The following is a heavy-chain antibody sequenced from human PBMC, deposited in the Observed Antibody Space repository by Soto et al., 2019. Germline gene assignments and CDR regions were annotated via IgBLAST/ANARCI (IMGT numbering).Heavy chain of an antibody. J-gene: IGHJ6*02. V-gene: IGHV1-2*04. CDR3: VRDGPLCSGGSCYSGGMDV. D-gene: IGHD2-15*01. CDR1: GYTFTGYY. Sequence: QVQLVQSGAEVKKPGASVKVSCKASGYTFTGYYMHWVRQAPGQGLEWMGWINPNSGGTNYAQKFQGWVTMTRDTSISTAYMELGRLRSDDTAVYYCVRDGPLCSGGSCYSGGMDVWGQGTTVTVSS. CDR2: INPNSGGT.